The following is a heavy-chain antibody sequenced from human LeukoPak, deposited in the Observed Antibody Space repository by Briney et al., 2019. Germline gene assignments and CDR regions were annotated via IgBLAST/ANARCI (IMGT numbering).Heavy chain of an antibody. D-gene: IGHD3-10*01. V-gene: IGHV3-23*01. Sequence: GGSLRLSCAASGFTFSSYAMSWVRQAPGKGLEWVSAISGSGGSTYYADSVKGRFTISRDNSKNTLYLQMNSLRAEDTAVYYCAKDLLRGGSGGYWFGYWGQGTLVTVSS. J-gene: IGHJ4*02. CDR3: AKDLLRGGSGGYWFGY. CDR1: GFTFSSYA. CDR2: ISGSGGST.